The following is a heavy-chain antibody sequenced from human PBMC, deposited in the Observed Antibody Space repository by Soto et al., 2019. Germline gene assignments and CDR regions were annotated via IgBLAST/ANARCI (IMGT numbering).Heavy chain of an antibody. CDR1: GGSFSGYY. CDR3: ARLPDVMVREFYFDS. J-gene: IGHJ4*02. CDR2: INHSGST. Sequence: PSETLSLTCAAYGGSFSGYYWTWIRQPPGTGLEWIGEINHSGSTNYNPSLKSRVTISVDTSKNQFSLKLTSVTAADTAVYYCARLPDVMVREFYFDSWGQGTLVTVSS. V-gene: IGHV4-34*01. D-gene: IGHD3-10*01.